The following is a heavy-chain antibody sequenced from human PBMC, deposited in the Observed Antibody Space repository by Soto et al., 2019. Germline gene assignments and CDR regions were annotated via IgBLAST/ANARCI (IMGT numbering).Heavy chain of an antibody. CDR2: ISGTASRT. Sequence: PGGSLRLSCAGSGFTPTTTPLSWVRQAPGKGLEWLTSISGTASRTYYVDSVKGRFFISRDNSKNTVTLRMNNLTVDDTAVYYCATSFRYFDNWGQGTRVTVSS. D-gene: IGHD3-9*01. CDR1: GFTPTTTP. V-gene: IGHV3-23*01. J-gene: IGHJ4*02. CDR3: ATSFRYFDN.